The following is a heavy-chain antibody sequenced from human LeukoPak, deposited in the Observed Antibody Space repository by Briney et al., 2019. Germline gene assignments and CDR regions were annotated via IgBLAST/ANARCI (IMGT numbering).Heavy chain of an antibody. V-gene: IGHV4-34*01. CDR3: ARGRKYYYHYYMDV. CDR2: INHSGST. Sequence: PSETLSLTCAVYGGSFSGYYWSWIRQPPGKGLEWIGEINHSGSTNYNPSLKSRVTISVDTSKNQFSLKPSSVTAADTAVYYCARGRKYYYHYYMDVWGKGTTVTVSS. CDR1: GGSFSGYY. J-gene: IGHJ6*03. D-gene: IGHD1-14*01.